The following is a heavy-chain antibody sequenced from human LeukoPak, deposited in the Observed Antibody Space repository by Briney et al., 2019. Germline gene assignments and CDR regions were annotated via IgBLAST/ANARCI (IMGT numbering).Heavy chain of an antibody. J-gene: IGHJ4*02. CDR2: IYTSGTT. CDR3: ARGPYCGGDCYFAY. V-gene: IGHV4-4*07. CDR1: SGSISSYY. Sequence: SETLSLTCTVSSGSISSYYWSWIRQPAGKGLEWIGRIYTSGTTNYNPSLKSRVTMSVVTSRNQFSLKLSSVTAADTAVYYCARGPYCGGDCYFAYWGQGTLVTVSS. D-gene: IGHD2-21*01.